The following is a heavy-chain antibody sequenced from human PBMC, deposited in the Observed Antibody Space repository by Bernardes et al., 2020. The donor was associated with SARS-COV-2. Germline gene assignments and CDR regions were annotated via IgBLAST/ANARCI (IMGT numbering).Heavy chain of an antibody. CDR2: IYPGDSDT. Sequence: GESLKISCKGSGYSFTSYWIGWVRQMPGKGLEWMGIIYPGDSDTRYSPSFQGQVTISADKSISTAYLQWSSLKASDTAMYYCARQMAYYDILTGYSDYWGQGTLVTVSS. D-gene: IGHD3-9*01. V-gene: IGHV5-51*01. CDR3: ARQMAYYDILTGYSDY. CDR1: GYSFTSYW. J-gene: IGHJ4*02.